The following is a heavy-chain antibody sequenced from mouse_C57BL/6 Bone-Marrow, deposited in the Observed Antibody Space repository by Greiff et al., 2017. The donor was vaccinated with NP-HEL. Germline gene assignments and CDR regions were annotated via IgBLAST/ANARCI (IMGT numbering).Heavy chain of an antibody. CDR2: INPNNGGT. CDR3: ARGLRRGGY. CDR1: GYTFTDYN. D-gene: IGHD2-2*01. J-gene: IGHJ2*01. V-gene: IGHV1-18*01. Sequence: EVKLQESGPELVKPGASVKIPCKASGYTFTDYNMDWVKQSHGKSLEWIGDINPNNGGTNYNQKFKGKATLTVDKSSSTAYMELRSLTSEDTAVYYCARGLRRGGYWGQGTTLTVSS.